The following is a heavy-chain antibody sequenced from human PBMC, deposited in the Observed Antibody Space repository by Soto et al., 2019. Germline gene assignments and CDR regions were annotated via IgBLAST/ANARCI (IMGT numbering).Heavy chain of an antibody. CDR2: ISSSGSTI. CDR1: GFTFSDYY. Sequence: QVQLVESGGGLVKPGGSLRLSCADSGFTFSDYYMSWIRQAPGKGLEWVSYISSSGSTIYYADSVKGRFTISRDNAKNSLYLQMNSLRAEDTAVYYCARDIYCSGGSCYGFSLRYFDLWGRGTLVTVSS. V-gene: IGHV3-11*01. CDR3: ARDIYCSGGSCYGFSLRYFDL. J-gene: IGHJ2*01. D-gene: IGHD2-15*01.